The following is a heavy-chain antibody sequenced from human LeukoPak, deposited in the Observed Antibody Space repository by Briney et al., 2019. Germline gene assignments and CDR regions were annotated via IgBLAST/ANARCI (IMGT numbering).Heavy chain of an antibody. Sequence: PSETLSLTCAVSGYSISSGYYWGWIRPPPGKGLEWIGSIYHSGSTYYNPSLKSRVTISVDTSKNQFSLKLSSVTAADTAVYYCARDWTGYCSSTSCYPSNWFDPWGQGTLVTVSS. V-gene: IGHV4-38-2*02. CDR1: GYSISSGYY. CDR2: IYHSGST. CDR3: ARDWTGYCSSTSCYPSNWFDP. D-gene: IGHD2-2*01. J-gene: IGHJ5*02.